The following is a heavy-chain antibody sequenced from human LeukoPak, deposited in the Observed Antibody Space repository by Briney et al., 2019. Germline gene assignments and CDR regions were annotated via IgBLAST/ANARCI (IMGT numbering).Heavy chain of an antibody. CDR1: GGSISGTNW. V-gene: IGHV4/OR15-8*02. J-gene: IGHJ4*02. CDR3: SRESGPFCPFGY. Sequence: SETLSLTCGVSGGSISGTNWWSWVRPPPGQGLEWIGEISLAGQTNYNPPLNGRVTMSLDKSNNQLSLHLTSVTAADTATYFCSRESGPFCPFGYWGQGTLVIVSS. CDR2: ISLAGQT. D-gene: IGHD1-26*01.